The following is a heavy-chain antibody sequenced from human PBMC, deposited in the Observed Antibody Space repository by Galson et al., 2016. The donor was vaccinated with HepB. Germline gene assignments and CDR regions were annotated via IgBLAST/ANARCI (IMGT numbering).Heavy chain of an antibody. CDR2: IETETDGGTT. V-gene: IGHV3-15*04. CDR1: GFTFTNVS. D-gene: IGHD6-19*01. CDR3: TIGSVAGVF. Sequence: SLRLSCAASGFTFTNVSMNWVRQAPGKGLEWVGRIETETDGGTTDYGAAVKGKFTIARDDSKKIVYLQMNSLRHEDTALYFCTIGSVAGVFWGQGTLVTVSS. J-gene: IGHJ4*02.